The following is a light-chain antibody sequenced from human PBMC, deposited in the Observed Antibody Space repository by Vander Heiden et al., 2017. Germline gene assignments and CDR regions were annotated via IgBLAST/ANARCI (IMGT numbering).Light chain of an antibody. J-gene: IGLJ1*01. Sequence: QSPLPPPRSLSGSPGQSVTISCTGTSSDVGGYNYVSWYQQQPGKAPKLMIYDVSKRPSGVPDRFSGSKSGNTASLTISGLQAEDEADYYCCSYAGSYTYVFGTGTKVTVL. CDR1: SSDVGGYNY. CDR3: CSYAGSYTYV. CDR2: DVS. V-gene: IGLV2-11*01.